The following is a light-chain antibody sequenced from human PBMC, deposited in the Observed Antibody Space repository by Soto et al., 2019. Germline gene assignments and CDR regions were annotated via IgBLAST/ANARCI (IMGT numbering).Light chain of an antibody. CDR3: QQSYSTLRT. CDR2: AAS. V-gene: IGKV1-39*01. J-gene: IGKJ1*01. CDR1: QSISSY. Sequence: DIQMTQSPSSLSASVGDRVTITCRASQSISSYLNWYQQKPGKAPKLLIYAASSLQSGVPSRFSGSGSGTDCTLTISSLQPEDFATYYCQQSYSTLRTFDQGTKVEIK.